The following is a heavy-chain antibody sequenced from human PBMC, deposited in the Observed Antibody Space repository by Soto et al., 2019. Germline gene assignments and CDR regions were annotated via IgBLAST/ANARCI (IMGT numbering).Heavy chain of an antibody. CDR3: ARSPWNDGLSWKLGGGLDY. J-gene: IGHJ4*02. V-gene: IGHV1-2*04. Sequence: ASVKVSCKASGYTFTGYYMHWVRQAPGQGLEWMGWINPNSGGTNYAQKFQGWVTMTRDTSISTAYMELSRLRSDDTAVYYCARSPWNDGLSWKLGGGLDYWGQGTLVTVSS. D-gene: IGHD1-1*01. CDR1: GYTFTGYY. CDR2: INPNSGGT.